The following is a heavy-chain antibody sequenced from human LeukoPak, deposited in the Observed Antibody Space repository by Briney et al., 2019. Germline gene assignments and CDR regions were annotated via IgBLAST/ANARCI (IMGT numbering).Heavy chain of an antibody. CDR1: GSTFTSYG. V-gene: IGHV3-33*01. J-gene: IGHJ4*02. D-gene: IGHD6-13*01. CDR3: ARKYSSSWYADY. CDR2: IWYDGTNK. Sequence: GGSLRLSCAASGSTFTSYGMRWVRQAPGKGLEWVAVIWYDGTNKYYTDSVKGRFTISRDDSKNTLYLQMNSLRAEDTAVYYCARKYSSSWYADYWGQGTLVTVSS.